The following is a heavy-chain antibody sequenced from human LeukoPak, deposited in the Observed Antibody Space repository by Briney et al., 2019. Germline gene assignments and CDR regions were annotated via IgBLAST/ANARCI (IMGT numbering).Heavy chain of an antibody. Sequence: SETLSLTCTVSGGSISSYYWSWIRQPPGKGLEWIGYIYYSGSTNYNPSLKSRVTISVDTSKNQFSLKLSSVTAADTAVYYCARDFWSGYYLGWFDPWGQGTLVTVSS. D-gene: IGHD3-3*01. CDR2: IYYSGST. V-gene: IGHV4-59*01. CDR3: ARDFWSGYYLGWFDP. J-gene: IGHJ5*02. CDR1: GGSISSYY.